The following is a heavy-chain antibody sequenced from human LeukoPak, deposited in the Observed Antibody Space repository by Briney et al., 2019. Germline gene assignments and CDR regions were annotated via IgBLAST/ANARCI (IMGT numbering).Heavy chain of an antibody. CDR1: GGTFSSYA. Sequence: SSVKVSCKASGGTFSSYAISWVRQAPGQGLEWMGGIIPIFGTANYAQKFQGRDTITADESTSTAYMELSSLRSEDTAVYYCARVGCSSTSCYHTYYYYYMDVWGKGTTVTVSS. J-gene: IGHJ6*03. CDR2: IIPIFGTA. V-gene: IGHV1-69*01. CDR3: ARVGCSSTSCYHTYYYYYMDV. D-gene: IGHD2-2*01.